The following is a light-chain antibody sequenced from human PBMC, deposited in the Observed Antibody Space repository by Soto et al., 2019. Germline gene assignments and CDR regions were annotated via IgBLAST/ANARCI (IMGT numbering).Light chain of an antibody. CDR2: KAS. CDR1: QTISSW. CDR3: QHYNIYSEA. V-gene: IGKV1-5*03. Sequence: DIQITQSPSTLSGYVGDRVTITCRASQTISSWLAWYQQKPGKAPKLLIYKASTLKSGVPSRFSGSGSGTEFTLTISSLQPDDVATYYCQHYNIYSEAFGQGTKVDIK. J-gene: IGKJ1*01.